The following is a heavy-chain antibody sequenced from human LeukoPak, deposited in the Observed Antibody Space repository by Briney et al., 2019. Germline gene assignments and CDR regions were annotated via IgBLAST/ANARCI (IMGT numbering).Heavy chain of an antibody. D-gene: IGHD3-3*01. Sequence: ASVKVSCKASGYTFTSYGISWVRQAPGQGLEWMGWISAYNGNTNYAQKLQGRVTMTTDTSTSTAYMELRSLRSDDTAVYYCARASVPITIFGVVDKYFQHWGQGTLVTVSS. CDR2: ISAYNGNT. CDR3: ARASVPITIFGVVDKYFQH. CDR1: GYTFTSYG. J-gene: IGHJ1*01. V-gene: IGHV1-18*01.